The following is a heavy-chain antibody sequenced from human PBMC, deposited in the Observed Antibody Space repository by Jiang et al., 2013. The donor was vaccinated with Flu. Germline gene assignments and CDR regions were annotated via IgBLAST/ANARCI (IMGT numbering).Heavy chain of an antibody. V-gene: IGHV4-59*01. D-gene: IGHD3-3*01. J-gene: IGHJ6*02. Sequence: TVSGGSISSYYWSWIRQPPGKGLEWIGYIYYSGSTNYNPSLKSRVTISVDTSKNQFSLKLSSVTAADTAVYYCARDSLRSGYYTEAYYYYGMDVWGQGTTVTVSS. CDR2: IYYSGST. CDR1: GGSISSYY. CDR3: ARDSLRSGYYTEAYYYYGMDV.